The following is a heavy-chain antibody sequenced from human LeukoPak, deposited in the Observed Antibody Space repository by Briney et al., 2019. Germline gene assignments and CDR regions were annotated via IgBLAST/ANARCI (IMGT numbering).Heavy chain of an antibody. Sequence: SVKVSCKASGGTFSSYAISWVRQAPGQGLEWMGGIIPLFGTPDYAQKFQGRVTITADKSTSTAYMELSSLRSEDTAVYYCASATLRCSGGSCYEMDVWGKGTTVTVSS. CDR2: IIPLFGTP. CDR3: ASATLRCSGGSCYEMDV. CDR1: GGTFSSYA. D-gene: IGHD2-15*01. V-gene: IGHV1-69*06. J-gene: IGHJ6*04.